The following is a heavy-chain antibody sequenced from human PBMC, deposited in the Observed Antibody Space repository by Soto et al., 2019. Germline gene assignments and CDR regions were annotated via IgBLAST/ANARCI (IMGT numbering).Heavy chain of an antibody. CDR3: AHSLYDYVWGTNWFDP. J-gene: IGHJ5*02. CDR2: IYWDDDK. D-gene: IGHD3-16*01. Sequence: QITLKESGPTLVKPTQTLTLTCTFSGFSLSTSGVGVGWIRQPPGKALEWLALIYWDDDKRYSPSLKSRLTNTKYTSKNQVVLTMTNMDPVDTATYYCAHSLYDYVWGTNWFDPWGQGTLVTVSS. CDR1: GFSLSTSGVG. V-gene: IGHV2-5*02.